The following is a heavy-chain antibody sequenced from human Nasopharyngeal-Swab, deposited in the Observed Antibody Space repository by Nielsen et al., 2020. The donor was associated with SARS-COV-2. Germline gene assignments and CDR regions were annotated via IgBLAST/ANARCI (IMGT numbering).Heavy chain of an antibody. Sequence: GESLKISCAASGFTFSRYWMSRVRQAPGGGLEWVANIKQDGSEKYYVDSVKGRFTISRDNAKNSLYLQMNSLRAEDTAVYYCARTVKLVGSTTCYDYWGQGTLVTVSS. J-gene: IGHJ4*02. D-gene: IGHD2-2*01. CDR3: ARTVKLVGSTTCYDY. CDR1: GFTFSRYW. V-gene: IGHV3-7*01. CDR2: IKQDGSEK.